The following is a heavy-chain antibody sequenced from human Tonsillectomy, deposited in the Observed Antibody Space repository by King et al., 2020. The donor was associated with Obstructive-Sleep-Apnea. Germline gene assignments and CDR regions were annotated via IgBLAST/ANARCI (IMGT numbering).Heavy chain of an antibody. J-gene: IGHJ4*02. CDR2: ISSKGDAT. Sequence: EVQLVESGGGLVQPGGSLRLSCSASTLTFSNFAMHWVRQAPGKGLESVSYISSKGDATYYGDSVKGRFVISRDNSKNRLFLQMTSLRPEDTAVYYCVRKLGGWTDYWGQGTLVTVSS. D-gene: IGHD3-16*01. CDR1: TLTFSNFA. CDR3: VRKLGGWTDY. V-gene: IGHV3-64D*09.